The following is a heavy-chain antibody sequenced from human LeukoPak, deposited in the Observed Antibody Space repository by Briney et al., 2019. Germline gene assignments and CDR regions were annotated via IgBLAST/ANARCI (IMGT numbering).Heavy chain of an antibody. V-gene: IGHV3-53*01. Sequence: GGSLRLSCAASGFSVSSDYVSWVRQAPGKGLEWVSVIYSGGNTYYADSVKGRFTISRDNAKNTLYLQMNSLRAEDTAVYYCARAAVGASYDYWGQGTLVTVSS. CDR2: IYSGGNT. D-gene: IGHD1-26*01. CDR3: ARAAVGASYDY. J-gene: IGHJ4*02. CDR1: GFSVSSDY.